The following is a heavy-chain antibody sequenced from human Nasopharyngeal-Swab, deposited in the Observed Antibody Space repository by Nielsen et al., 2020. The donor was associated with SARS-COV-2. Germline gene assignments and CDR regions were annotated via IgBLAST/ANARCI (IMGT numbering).Heavy chain of an antibody. V-gene: IGHV4-34*01. CDR2: INHSGST. D-gene: IGHD5-24*01. Sequence: SETLSLTCAVYGGSFSGYYWSWIRQAPGKGLEWIGEINHSGSTNYNPSLKSRATISLDTSKNQFSLKLSSVTAADTAVYYCAREVATYFFDYWGQGTLVTVSS. CDR3: AREVATYFFDY. J-gene: IGHJ4*02. CDR1: GGSFSGYY.